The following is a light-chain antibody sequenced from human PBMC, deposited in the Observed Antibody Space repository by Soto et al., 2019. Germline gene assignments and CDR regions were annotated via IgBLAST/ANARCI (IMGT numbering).Light chain of an antibody. CDR1: QSVGSA. Sequence: EIVLTQSPATLSLSPGERATLSCRTSQSVGSALAWYQQKPGQAPRLLIYDASNRDTGIPARFSGSGSGTDFTLTISSLEPEDFAIYYCQQRSNWPRTFGQGTKMEIK. J-gene: IGKJ1*01. CDR2: DAS. V-gene: IGKV3-11*01. CDR3: QQRSNWPRT.